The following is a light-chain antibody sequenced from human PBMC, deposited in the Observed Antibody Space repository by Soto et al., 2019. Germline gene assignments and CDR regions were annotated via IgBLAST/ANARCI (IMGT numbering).Light chain of an antibody. V-gene: IGKV1-17*01. Sequence: DIQMTQSHSSLSASVGDRFTITCRASQGIRNDLAWYQQKPGKAPKLLIYAASTLQSGVPSRFSGSGSGTDFTLTISCLQSEDFATYYCQQYYSYPITFGQGTRLEIK. CDR2: AAS. CDR3: QQYYSYPIT. J-gene: IGKJ5*01. CDR1: QGIRND.